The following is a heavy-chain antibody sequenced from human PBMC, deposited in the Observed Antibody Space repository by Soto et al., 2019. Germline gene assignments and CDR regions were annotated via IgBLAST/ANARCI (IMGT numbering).Heavy chain of an antibody. CDR2: ISYSGNT. Sequence: SETLSLTCTVSGGPISSGGYYWSWIRQHPGKALEWIGYISYSGNTYYNPSLKSRVTISVDTSKNEFSLKLSSVTAADTAVYYCAREYKGHWNYNWFDPCGQGTLVTVSS. CDR3: AREYKGHWNYNWFDP. V-gene: IGHV4-31*03. D-gene: IGHD1-7*01. CDR1: GGPISSGGYY. J-gene: IGHJ5*02.